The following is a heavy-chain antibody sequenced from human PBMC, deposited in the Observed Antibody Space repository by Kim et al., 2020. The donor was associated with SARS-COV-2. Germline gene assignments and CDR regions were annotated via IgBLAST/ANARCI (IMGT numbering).Heavy chain of an antibody. CDR3: VRGGVYCSGGSCNSGFYYFDY. D-gene: IGHD2-15*01. CDR2: INSDGSGT. V-gene: IGHV3-74*01. J-gene: IGHJ4*02. CDR1: GFTFSVNW. Sequence: GGSLRLSCAASGFTFSVNWMHWVRQAPGKGPMWVSRINSDGSGTSYADSVKGRFTISRDNAKKTLFLQMNSLRAEDTAVYYCVRGGVYCSGGSCNSGFYYFDYWGQGTLVTVSS.